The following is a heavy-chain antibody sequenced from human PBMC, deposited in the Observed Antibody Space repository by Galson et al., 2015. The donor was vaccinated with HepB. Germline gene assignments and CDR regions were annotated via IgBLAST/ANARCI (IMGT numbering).Heavy chain of an antibody. CDR3: ARGHYGDYANDAFDI. D-gene: IGHD4-17*01. V-gene: IGHV3-33*01. Sequence: SLRLSCAASGFTFSSYGMHWVRQAPGKGLEWVAVIWYDGSNKYYADSVKGRFTISRDNSKNTLYLQMNSLRAEDTAVYYCARGHYGDYANDAFDIWGQGTMVTVSS. CDR2: IWYDGSNK. J-gene: IGHJ3*02. CDR1: GFTFSSYG.